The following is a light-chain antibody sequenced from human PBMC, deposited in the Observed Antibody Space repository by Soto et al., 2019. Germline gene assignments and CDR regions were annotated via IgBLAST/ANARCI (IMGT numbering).Light chain of an antibody. CDR1: QSVSTS. V-gene: IGKV3-11*01. Sequence: IVLTQSPVTLAVSPGERAVLSCRASQSVSTSLAWYQHKPGQAPRLFIYDASKRAPGIPARFSGSGSGTDFTLTISSLEPEDFAVYYCQVRDVWPSFGQGTK. J-gene: IGKJ1*01. CDR3: QVRDVWPS. CDR2: DAS.